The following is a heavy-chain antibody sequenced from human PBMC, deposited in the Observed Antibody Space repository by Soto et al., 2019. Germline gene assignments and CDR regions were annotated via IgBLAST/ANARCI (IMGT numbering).Heavy chain of an antibody. CDR2: ISSSGSTI. CDR3: ASTRCSSTSCYRFDY. D-gene: IGHD2-2*01. V-gene: IGHV3-11*01. J-gene: IGHJ4*02. Sequence: GGSLRLSCAASGFTFSDYYMSWIRQAPGKGLEWVSYISSSGSTIYYADSVKGRFTISRDNAKNSLYLQMNSLRAEDTAVYYCASTRCSSTSCYRFDYWGQGTLVTVSS. CDR1: GFTFSDYY.